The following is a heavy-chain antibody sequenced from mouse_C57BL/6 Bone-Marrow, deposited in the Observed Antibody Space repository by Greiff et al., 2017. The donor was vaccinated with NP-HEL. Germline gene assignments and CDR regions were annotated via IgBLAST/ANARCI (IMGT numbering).Heavy chain of an antibody. CDR2: ISDGGSYT. J-gene: IGHJ3*01. V-gene: IGHV5-4*03. D-gene: IGHD2-4*01. CDR3: APYDYDRFAY. Sequence: DVMLVESGGGLVKPGGSLKLSCAASGFTFSSYAMSWVRQTPEKRLEWVATISDGGSYTYYPDNVKGRFTISRDNAKNNLYLQMSHLKSEDTAMYYCAPYDYDRFAYWGQGTLVTVSA. CDR1: GFTFSSYA.